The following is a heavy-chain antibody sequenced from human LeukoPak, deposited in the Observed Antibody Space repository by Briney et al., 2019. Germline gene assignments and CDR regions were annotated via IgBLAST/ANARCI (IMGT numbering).Heavy chain of an antibody. CDR1: GGSISSYY. J-gene: IGHJ3*02. CDR2: IYYSGST. D-gene: IGHD5-18*01. Sequence: KPSETLSLTCTVSGGSISSYYWSWIRQPPGKGLEWIGYIYYSGSTNYNPSLKSRVTISVDTSKNQFSLKLSSVTAADTAVYYCAREGGYGYHAFDIWGHGTMVTVSS. V-gene: IGHV4-59*01. CDR3: AREGGYGYHAFDI.